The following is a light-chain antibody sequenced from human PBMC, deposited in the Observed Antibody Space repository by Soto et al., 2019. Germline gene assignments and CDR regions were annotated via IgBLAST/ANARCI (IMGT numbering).Light chain of an antibody. CDR3: QQFGSSLLT. Sequence: IVLTQSPGTLSLSPGERATLSCRASQSVSSNYLAWYQQKPGQSPRLLIYGASSRATGIPDRFSGSGSGTDFTLTISRLEPEDFAVYYCQQFGSSLLTFGGGTKVEIK. CDR1: QSVSSNY. J-gene: IGKJ4*01. CDR2: GAS. V-gene: IGKV3-20*01.